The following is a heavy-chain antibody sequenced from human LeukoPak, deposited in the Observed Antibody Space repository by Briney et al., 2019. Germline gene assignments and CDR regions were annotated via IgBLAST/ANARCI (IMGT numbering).Heavy chain of an antibody. CDR2: IHTSGST. V-gene: IGHV4-61*02. D-gene: IGHD3-16*02. Sequence: PSETLSLTCTVSGGSISSGSYFWSWIRQPAGKGLEWIGRIHTSGSTNYNPSPKSRVTISVDTSKNQFSLKLSSVTAADTAVYYCAGEGGGYRLDYWGQGTLVTVSS. J-gene: IGHJ4*02. CDR3: AGEGGGYRLDY. CDR1: GGSISSGSYF.